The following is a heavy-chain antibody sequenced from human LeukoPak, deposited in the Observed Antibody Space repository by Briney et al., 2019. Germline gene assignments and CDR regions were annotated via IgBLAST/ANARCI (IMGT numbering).Heavy chain of an antibody. CDR1: GGSISTYY. J-gene: IGHJ4*02. D-gene: IGHD5-18*01. V-gene: IGHV4-34*01. CDR3: ARGGYSYGKFDY. Sequence: SETLSLICTVPGGSISTYYWSWIRQPPGKGLEWIGEVNHSGSTNYNPSLKSRVTISVDTSKNQFSLKLSSVTAADTAVYYCARGGYSYGKFDYWGQETLVTVSS. CDR2: VNHSGST.